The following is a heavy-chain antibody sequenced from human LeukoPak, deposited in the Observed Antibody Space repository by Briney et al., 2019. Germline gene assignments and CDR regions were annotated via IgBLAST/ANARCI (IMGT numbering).Heavy chain of an antibody. Sequence: QSGGSLRLSCAASGFTVSNNYMTWVRQAPGKGLEWVSLIYSAGSTYYADSVKGRFTISRDNSKNTVYLQMNSLRAEDTAAYYCARNIPVTRWGYWGQGTLITVSS. CDR3: ARNIPVTRWGY. J-gene: IGHJ4*02. D-gene: IGHD2-21*01. CDR1: GFTVSNNY. CDR2: IYSAGST. V-gene: IGHV3-66*01.